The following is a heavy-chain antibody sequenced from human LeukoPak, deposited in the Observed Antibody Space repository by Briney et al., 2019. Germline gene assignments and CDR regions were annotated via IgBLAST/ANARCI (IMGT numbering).Heavy chain of an antibody. CDR3: ARNPSARRSSYYYYYYMDV. Sequence: PSETLSLTCTVSGGSISSYYWSWIRQPPGKGLEWIGYIYYSGSTNYNPSLKSRVTISVDTSKNQFSLKLSSVTAAGTAVYYCARNPSARRSSYYYYYYMDVWGKGTTVTVSS. V-gene: IGHV4-59*01. J-gene: IGHJ6*03. CDR2: IYYSGST. CDR1: GGSISSYY.